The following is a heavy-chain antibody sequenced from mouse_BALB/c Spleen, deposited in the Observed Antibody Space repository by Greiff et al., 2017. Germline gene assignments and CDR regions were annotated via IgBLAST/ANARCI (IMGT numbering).Heavy chain of an antibody. D-gene: IGHD2-4*01. V-gene: IGHV5-6-2*01. J-gene: IGHJ3*01. CDR1: GFTFSSYY. CDR3: ARPPYDYDERAFAY. CDR2: INSNGGST. Sequence: EVKLMESGGGLVKLGGSLKLSCAASGFTFSSYYMSWVRQTPEKRLELVAAINSNGGSTYYPDTVKGRFTISRDNAKNTLYLQMSSLKSEDTALYYCARPPYDYDERAFAYWGQGTLVTVSA.